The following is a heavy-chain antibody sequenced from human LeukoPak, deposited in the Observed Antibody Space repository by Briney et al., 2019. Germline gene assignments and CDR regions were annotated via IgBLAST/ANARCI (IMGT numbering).Heavy chain of an antibody. V-gene: IGHV3-11*04. D-gene: IGHD3-10*01. CDR2: ISSSGSTI. Sequence: PGGSLRLSCAASGFTFSDYYMSWIRQAPGKGLEWVSYISSSGSTIYYADSVKGRFTISRDNAKNSLYLQMNSLRAEDTAVYYCAKDYGSGSYADAVGYWGQGTLVTVSS. CDR3: AKDYGSGSYADAVGY. CDR1: GFTFSDYY. J-gene: IGHJ4*02.